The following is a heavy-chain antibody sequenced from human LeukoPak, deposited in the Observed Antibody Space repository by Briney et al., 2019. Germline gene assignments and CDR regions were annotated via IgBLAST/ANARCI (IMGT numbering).Heavy chain of an antibody. CDR3: ARGPTTVTRAFDY. J-gene: IGHJ4*02. D-gene: IGHD4-17*01. CDR2: IYTSGST. V-gene: IGHV4-4*07. CDR1: GGSFSIYY. Sequence: SETLSLTCTVSGGSFSIYYWGWIRQPAGKGLEYIGRIYTSGSTNYNPSLKSRVTMSVDTSNNQFSLKLSSVTAADTAVYYCARGPTTVTRAFDYWGQGTLVTVSS.